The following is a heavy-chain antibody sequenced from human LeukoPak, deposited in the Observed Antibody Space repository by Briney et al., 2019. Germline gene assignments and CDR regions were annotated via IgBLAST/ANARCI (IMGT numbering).Heavy chain of an antibody. CDR1: GFTFSSYW. D-gene: IGHD3-22*01. Sequence: PGGSLRLSCAASGFTFSSYWMSWVHQAPGKGLEWVANIKQDGSEKYYVDSVKGRFTISRDNSKNTLYLQMNSLRAEDAAVYYCAKDEQITMIVVVITSFDYWGQGTLVTVSS. V-gene: IGHV3-7*03. CDR3: AKDEQITMIVVVITSFDY. J-gene: IGHJ4*02. CDR2: IKQDGSEK.